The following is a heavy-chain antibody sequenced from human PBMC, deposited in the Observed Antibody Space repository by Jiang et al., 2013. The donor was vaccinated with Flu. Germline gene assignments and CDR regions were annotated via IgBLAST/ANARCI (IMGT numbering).Heavy chain of an antibody. CDR3: AKRGCTNGVCYQFDY. D-gene: IGHD2-8*01. Sequence: QLLESGGGVVQPGGSLRLSCVASGFTFSTYGMHWVRQAPGKGLEWVAFIRYDGSNKYYADSVKGRFTISRDNSKNTLYLQMNSLRAEDTAVYYCAKRGCTNGVCYQFDYWGQGTLVTVSS. CDR1: GFTFSTYG. J-gene: IGHJ4*02. CDR2: IRYDGSNK. V-gene: IGHV3-30*02.